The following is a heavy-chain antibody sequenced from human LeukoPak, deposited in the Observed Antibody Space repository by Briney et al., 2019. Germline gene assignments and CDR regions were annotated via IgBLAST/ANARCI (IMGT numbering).Heavy chain of an antibody. Sequence: PGGSLRLSCAASGFTFDDYCLRWVRQGPGKGLEWVSGINWKGGRTGYADSVKGRFTISRDNAKNSLYLQMNSLRAEDTALYYCARGGLELILGYWGQGTLVTVSS. CDR1: GFTFDDYC. V-gene: IGHV3-20*04. J-gene: IGHJ4*02. CDR2: INWKGGRT. D-gene: IGHD3-16*01. CDR3: ARGGLELILGY.